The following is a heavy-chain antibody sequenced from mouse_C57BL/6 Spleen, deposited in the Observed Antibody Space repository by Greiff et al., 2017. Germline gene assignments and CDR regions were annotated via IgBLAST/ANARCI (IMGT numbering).Heavy chain of an antibody. CDR1: GFTFSSYG. CDR3: AKLGPPLYFDY. V-gene: IGHV5-6*01. Sequence: EVKVVESGGDLVKPGGSLKLSCAASGFTFSSYGMSWVRQTPDKRLEWVATLSSGGSYTYYPDSVKGRFTISRDNAKNTLYLQMSSLKSEDTAMYYCAKLGPPLYFDYWGQGTTLSLL. J-gene: IGHJ2*01. D-gene: IGHD4-1*01. CDR2: LSSGGSYT.